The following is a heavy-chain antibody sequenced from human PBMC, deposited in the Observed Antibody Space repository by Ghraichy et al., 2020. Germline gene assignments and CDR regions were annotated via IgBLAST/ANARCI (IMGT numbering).Heavy chain of an antibody. V-gene: IGHV4-34*01. J-gene: IGHJ6*03. CDR2: INHSGST. Sequence: SETLSLTCAVYGGSFSGYYWSWIRQPPGKGLEWIGEINHSGSTNYNPSLKSRVTISVDTSKNQFSLKLSSVTAADTAVYYCARGGRFLEWLSKGKADYYYMDVWGKGTTVTVSS. CDR3: ARGGRFLEWLSKGKADYYYMDV. D-gene: IGHD3-3*01. CDR1: GGSFSGYY.